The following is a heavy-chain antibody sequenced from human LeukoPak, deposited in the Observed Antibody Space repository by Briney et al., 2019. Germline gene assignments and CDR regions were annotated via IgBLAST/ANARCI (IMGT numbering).Heavy chain of an antibody. J-gene: IGHJ3*02. Sequence: ASVKVSCKASGYSFASYGISWVRQAPGQGLRWMGWVSGYDGRTNYAQNLKGRVTVTAETSTSTVYMELRSLRSDDTAIYYCARDYYNDYEDTFDIWGQGTMVTVSS. CDR2: VSGYDGRT. CDR1: GYSFASYG. V-gene: IGHV1-18*01. CDR3: ARDYYNDYEDTFDI. D-gene: IGHD4-11*01.